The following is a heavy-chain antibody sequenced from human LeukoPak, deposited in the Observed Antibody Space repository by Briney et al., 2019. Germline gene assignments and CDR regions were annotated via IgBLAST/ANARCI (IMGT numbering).Heavy chain of an antibody. J-gene: IGHJ4*02. CDR1: GGSISSYY. CDR2: IYTSGST. D-gene: IGHD3-10*01. CDR3: AAGLNYYGSGHDLDY. V-gene: IGHV4-4*07. Sequence: SDTLSLTCTVSGGSISSYYWSWIRQPAGNGLEWIGRIYTSGSTTHNPSLKSRVTMSVDTSKNQFSLKLSAVTAADTAVYYCAAGLNYYGSGHDLDYWGQGTLVTVSS.